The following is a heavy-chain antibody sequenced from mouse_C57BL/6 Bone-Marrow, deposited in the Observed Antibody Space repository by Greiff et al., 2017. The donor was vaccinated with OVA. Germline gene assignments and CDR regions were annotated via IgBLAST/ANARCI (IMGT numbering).Heavy chain of an antibody. D-gene: IGHD2-3*01. CDR3: ARLLSLAMDY. J-gene: IGHJ4*01. CDR1: GYTFTSYG. CDR2: IYPRSGNT. V-gene: IGHV1-81*01. Sequence: QVPLQQSGAELARPGASVKLSCKASGYTFTSYGISWVKQRTGQGLEWIGEIYPRSGNTYYNEKFKGKATLTADKSSSTAYMELRSLTSEDSAVYFCARLLSLAMDYWGQGTSVTVSS.